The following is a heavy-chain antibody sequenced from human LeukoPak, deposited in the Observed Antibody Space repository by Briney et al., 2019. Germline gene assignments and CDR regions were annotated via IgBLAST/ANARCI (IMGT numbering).Heavy chain of an antibody. CDR1: GFTFSSYW. V-gene: IGHV3-74*01. Sequence: PGASLRLSCAASGFTFSSYWIHWVRQAPGKGLSWVSRIDNDGSDTIFADPVKGRFTLSRDNAKNTVYLQMNSLRAEDTAVYYCARGGFHHGFDIWGQGTMVAVS. J-gene: IGHJ3*02. CDR2: IDNDGSDT. CDR3: ARGGFHHGFDI.